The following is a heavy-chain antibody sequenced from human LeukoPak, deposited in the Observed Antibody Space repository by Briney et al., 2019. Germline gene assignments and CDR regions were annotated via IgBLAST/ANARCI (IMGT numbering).Heavy chain of an antibody. D-gene: IGHD3-10*01. CDR2: IKRDGIEK. Sequence: PGGALRLSCAAPGFTFSNYWMSWVRQAPGKGPEGVADIKRDGIEKHYVDSVRGRFTISRDNAKNSLYLQMNSLRAEDTAVYYCALNMVGGQIFDFWGQGSLLTVSS. CDR3: ALNMVGGQIFDF. V-gene: IGHV3-7*01. J-gene: IGHJ4*02. CDR1: GFTFSNYW.